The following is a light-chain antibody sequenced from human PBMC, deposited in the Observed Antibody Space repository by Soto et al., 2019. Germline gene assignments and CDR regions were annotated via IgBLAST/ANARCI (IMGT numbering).Light chain of an antibody. CDR3: RQSYSTLVT. V-gene: IGKV1-39*01. J-gene: IGKJ5*01. Sequence: IQMTQSPSSLSASVGDRVTITCRASQSISSYLNWYQQKPGKAPKLLIYAASSLQSGVPSRFSGSGSGTDFTLTISSLQPEDFATYYCRQSYSTLVTFGQGTRLEIK. CDR2: AAS. CDR1: QSISSY.